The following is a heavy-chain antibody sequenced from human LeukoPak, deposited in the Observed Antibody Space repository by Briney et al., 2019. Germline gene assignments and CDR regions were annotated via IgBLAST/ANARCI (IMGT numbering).Heavy chain of an antibody. J-gene: IGHJ4*02. CDR3: AREDIAARRAIDY. D-gene: IGHD6-6*01. CDR1: GDSVSSNSAA. V-gene: IGHV6-1*01. Sequence: SQTLSLTCAISGDSVSSNSAAWNWIRQPPSRGLEWLGRTYYRSKWYNDYAVSVKSRITINPDTSKNQFSLQLNSVTPEDTAVYYCAREDIAARRAIDYWGQGTLVTVSS. CDR2: TYYRSKWYN.